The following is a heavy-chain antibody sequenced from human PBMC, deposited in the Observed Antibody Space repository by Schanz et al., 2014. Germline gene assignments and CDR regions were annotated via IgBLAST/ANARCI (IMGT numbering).Heavy chain of an antibody. CDR1: GFTVNTNY. V-gene: IGHV3-53*01. Sequence: EVQLVESGGGLIQPGGSLRLSCAVSGFTVNTNYMSWVRQAPGKGLEWISSMYINSGSTQYADSVKGRFIISRDSSKNTLFLQMNSLRAEDTAKYFCAKDLGTRGVGATLDYWGQGTLVTVSS. CDR2: MYINSGST. CDR3: AKDLGTRGVGATLDY. D-gene: IGHD1-26*01. J-gene: IGHJ4*02.